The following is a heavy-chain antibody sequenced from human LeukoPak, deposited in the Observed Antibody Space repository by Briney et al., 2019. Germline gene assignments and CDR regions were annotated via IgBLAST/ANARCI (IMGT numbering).Heavy chain of an antibody. CDR3: AKGFLASCSGTRCYPFDH. V-gene: IGHV3-23*01. J-gene: IGHJ4*02. CDR2: IVGSGVNT. D-gene: IGHD2-15*01. CDR1: GFTFGSYA. Sequence: QTGGSLRLSCAASGFTFGSYAMNWVRQTPGKGLEWVSSIVGSGVNTYHADSVKGRFTISRDNSENTVYMQMDSLRAEDTAVYYCAKGFLASCSGTRCYPFDHWGQGTPVTVSS.